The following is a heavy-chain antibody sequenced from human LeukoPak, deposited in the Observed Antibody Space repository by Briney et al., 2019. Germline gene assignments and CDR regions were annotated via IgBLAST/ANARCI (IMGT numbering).Heavy chain of an antibody. V-gene: IGHV1-69*01. CDR2: IIPIFGTV. D-gene: IGHD3-22*01. Sequence: GSSVKVSCKASGGTFSSYAISWVRQAPGQGLEWMGGIIPIFGTVNYAQKFQGRVTITADESTSTAYMELSSLRSEDTAVYYCARDPEPYYYDSSGKSWGQGTLVTVSS. CDR1: GGTFSSYA. J-gene: IGHJ4*02. CDR3: ARDPEPYYYDSSGKS.